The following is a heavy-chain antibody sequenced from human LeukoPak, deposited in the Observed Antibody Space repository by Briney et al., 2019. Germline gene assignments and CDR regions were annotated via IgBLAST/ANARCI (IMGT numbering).Heavy chain of an antibody. J-gene: IGHJ4*02. Sequence: SETLSLTCTVSGGSISSSSYSWGWIRQPPGKGLEWIGSIYYSGSTYYNPSLKSRVTISVDTSKNQFSLKLSSVTAADTAVYYCARLHIVVVTAIPGFIDYWGQGTLVTVSP. D-gene: IGHD2-21*02. CDR2: IYYSGST. V-gene: IGHV4-39*01. CDR1: GGSISSSSYS. CDR3: ARLHIVVVTAIPGFIDY.